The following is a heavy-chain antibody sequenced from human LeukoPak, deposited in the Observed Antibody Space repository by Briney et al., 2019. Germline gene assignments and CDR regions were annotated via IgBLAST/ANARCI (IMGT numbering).Heavy chain of an antibody. D-gene: IGHD3-16*01. J-gene: IGHJ3*02. CDR1: GFTFNDYI. Sequence: GGSLRLSCTASGFTFNDYILAWVRQAPGKGLEWIVRIRRGTNRYTTEYSAAVKGSFIISRDDSKNSLYLHMNSLQTEDTAVYYCTRDGGGGDNSAFDIWGQGKMVTVSS. CDR3: TRDGGGGDNSAFDI. V-gene: IGHV3-72*01. CDR2: IRRGTNRYTT.